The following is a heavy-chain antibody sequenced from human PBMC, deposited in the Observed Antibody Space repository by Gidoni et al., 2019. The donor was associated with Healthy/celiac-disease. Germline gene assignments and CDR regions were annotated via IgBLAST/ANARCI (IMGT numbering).Heavy chain of an antibody. Sequence: QVQLVESGGGVVQPGRSLRLSCAASGFTFSSYAMHWVRQAPGKGLEWVAVISYDGSNKYYADSVKGRFTISRDNSKNTLYLQMNSLRAEDTAVYYCARDYVLDYWGQGTLVTVSS. CDR1: GFTFSSYA. CDR3: ARDYVLDY. D-gene: IGHD3-16*01. CDR2: ISYDGSNK. J-gene: IGHJ4*02. V-gene: IGHV3-30-3*01.